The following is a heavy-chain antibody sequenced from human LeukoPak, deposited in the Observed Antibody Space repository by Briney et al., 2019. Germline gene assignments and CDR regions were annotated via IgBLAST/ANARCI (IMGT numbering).Heavy chain of an antibody. J-gene: IGHJ4*02. V-gene: IGHV3-11*04. CDR2: ISSSGTTI. CDR3: ARSGGTGGV. D-gene: IGHD3-3*01. Sequence: PGGSLRLSCAASGFNFSNYYMTWIRRAPGKGLEWVSFISSSGTTIYYADSVRGRFTISRDNAKNSLYLQMNSLRAEDTAVYYCARSGGTGGVWGQGTLVTVSS. CDR1: GFNFSNYY.